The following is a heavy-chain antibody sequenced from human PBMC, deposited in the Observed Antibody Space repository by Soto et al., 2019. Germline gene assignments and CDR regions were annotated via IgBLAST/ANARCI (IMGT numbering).Heavy chain of an antibody. CDR1: GGTFSSYT. CDR2: INPNSGGT. Sequence: ASVKVSCKASGGTFSSYTISWVRQAPGQGLEWMGWINPNSGGTNYALKFQGWVTMTRDTSISTAYMELSRLRSDDTAVYYCASGGYSYGYNFWGQGTLVTVSS. D-gene: IGHD5-18*01. CDR3: ASGGYSYGYNF. J-gene: IGHJ4*02. V-gene: IGHV1-2*04.